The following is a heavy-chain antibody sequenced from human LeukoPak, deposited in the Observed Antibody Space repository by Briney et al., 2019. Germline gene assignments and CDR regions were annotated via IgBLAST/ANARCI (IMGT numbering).Heavy chain of an antibody. Sequence: VASVKVSCKTSGYTFSVYYIQWVRQAPGLGLEWMGWTNPNTGGTNYAEKFKGRVTMTRDTSISTAYMEVTRLKSDDTAIYYCARDLGFDSWGQGTLVTVSS. V-gene: IGHV1-2*02. CDR1: GYTFSVYY. CDR3: ARDLGFDS. J-gene: IGHJ4*02. D-gene: IGHD3-16*01. CDR2: TNPNTGGT.